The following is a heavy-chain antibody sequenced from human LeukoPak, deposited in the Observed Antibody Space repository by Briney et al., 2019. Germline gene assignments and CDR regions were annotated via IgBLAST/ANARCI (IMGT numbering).Heavy chain of an antibody. CDR3: FFSGVVY. CDR1: GFTFSSCG. V-gene: IGHV3-30*03. J-gene: IGHJ4*02. CDR2: ISYDGSNK. Sequence: GGSLRLSCAASGFTFSSCGMHWVRQAPGKGLEWVAVISYDGSNKYYADSVKGRFTISRDNSKNTLYLQMNSLRAEDTAAYYCFFSGVVYWGQGTLVTISS. D-gene: IGHD3-10*01.